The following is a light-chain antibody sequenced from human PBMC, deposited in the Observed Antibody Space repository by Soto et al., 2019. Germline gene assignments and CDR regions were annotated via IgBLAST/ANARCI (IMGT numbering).Light chain of an antibody. CDR1: SSDVGGYNF. CDR2: EVS. V-gene: IGLV2-14*01. J-gene: IGLJ1*01. Sequence: QSALTQPASVSGSPGQSTTISCTGTSSDVGGYNFVSWYQQHPGRAPKLLIYEVSRRPSGVSNRFSGSKSGDTASLTISGLQAEDEADYYCYSYRGYYTRVFGTGTKVTV. CDR3: YSYRGYYTRV.